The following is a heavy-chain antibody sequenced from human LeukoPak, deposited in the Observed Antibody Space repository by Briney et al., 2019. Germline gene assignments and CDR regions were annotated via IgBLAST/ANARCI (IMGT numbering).Heavy chain of an antibody. D-gene: IGHD3-22*01. CDR1: GGSLSSSSYY. CDR3: ARPQIGHYYDSSGYYFDY. Sequence: SETLSLACTVSGGSLSSSSYYWGWLRQPPGTGLEWIGSIYYSGSTYYNPSLKSRVTISVDTSKNQFSLKLSSVTAADTAVYYCARPQIGHYYDSSGYYFDYWGQGTLVTVSS. J-gene: IGHJ4*02. CDR2: IYYSGST. V-gene: IGHV4-39*01.